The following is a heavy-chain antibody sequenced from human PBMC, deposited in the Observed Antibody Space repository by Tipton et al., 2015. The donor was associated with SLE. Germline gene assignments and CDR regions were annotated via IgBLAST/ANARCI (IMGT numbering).Heavy chain of an antibody. Sequence: QLVQSGGGVVQPGRSLRLSCAASGFTFSSYAMHWVRQAPGKGLEWVAVISYDGSNKYYADSVKGRFTISRDNSKNTLYLQMNSLRAEDTAVYYCARDLRRGVVLPGGYWGQGTLVTVSS. CDR1: GFTFSSYA. CDR2: ISYDGSNK. D-gene: IGHD3-3*01. J-gene: IGHJ4*02. CDR3: ARDLRRGVVLPGGY. V-gene: IGHV3-30-3*01.